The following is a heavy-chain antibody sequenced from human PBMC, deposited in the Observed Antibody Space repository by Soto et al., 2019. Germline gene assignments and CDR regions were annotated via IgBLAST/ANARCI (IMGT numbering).Heavy chain of an antibody. CDR1: GFTFSSYD. D-gene: IGHD1-1*01. Sequence: GGFLRLSCAASGFTFSSYDMHWVRQATGKGLEWVSAIGTAGDTYYPGSVKGRFTISRENAKNSLYLQMNSLRAGDTAVYYCARVRVTNYYYYMDVWGKGTTVTVSS. V-gene: IGHV3-13*01. CDR2: IGTAGDT. CDR3: ARVRVTNYYYYMDV. J-gene: IGHJ6*03.